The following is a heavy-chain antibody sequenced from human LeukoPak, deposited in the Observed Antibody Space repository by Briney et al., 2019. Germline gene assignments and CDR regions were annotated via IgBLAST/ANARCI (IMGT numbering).Heavy chain of an antibody. CDR2: INHSGST. J-gene: IGHJ4*02. D-gene: IGHD2-15*01. V-gene: IGHV4-38-2*02. CDR3: ARDQTPFY. CDR1: GYSISSGYY. Sequence: SETLSLTCTVSGYSISSGYYWSWIRQPPGKGLEWIGEINHSGSTNYNPSLKSRVTISVDTSKNQFSLNLTSVTAADTAVYYCARDQTPFYWGQGTLVTVSS.